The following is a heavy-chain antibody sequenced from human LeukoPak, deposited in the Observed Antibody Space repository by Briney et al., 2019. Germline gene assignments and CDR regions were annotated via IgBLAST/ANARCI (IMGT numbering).Heavy chain of an antibody. Sequence: ASVKVSCKASGYTFTGYYMHWVRQAPGQGLEWMGIINPSGGSTSYAQKFQGRVTMTRDTSTSTVYMELSSLRSEDTAVYYCASTYYDSSGYLPYFDYWGRGTLVTVSS. V-gene: IGHV1-46*01. D-gene: IGHD3-22*01. CDR3: ASTYYDSSGYLPYFDY. CDR2: INPSGGST. J-gene: IGHJ4*02. CDR1: GYTFTGYY.